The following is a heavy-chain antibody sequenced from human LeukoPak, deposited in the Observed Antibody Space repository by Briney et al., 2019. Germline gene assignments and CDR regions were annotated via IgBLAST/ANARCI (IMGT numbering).Heavy chain of an antibody. D-gene: IGHD5-18*01. V-gene: IGHV3-74*01. CDR1: GFTLSSYW. J-gene: IGHJ4*02. CDR3: AWGKRGYSYGFDY. CDR2: INSDGSST. Sequence: GSLRLSCAASGFTLSSYWMHWVRQAPGKGLVWVSRINSDGSSTSYADSVKGRFTISRDNAKNTLYLQMNSLRAEDTAVYYCAWGKRGYSYGFDYWGQGTLVTVSS.